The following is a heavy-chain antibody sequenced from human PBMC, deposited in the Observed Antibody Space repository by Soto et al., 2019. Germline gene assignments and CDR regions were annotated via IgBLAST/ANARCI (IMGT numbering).Heavy chain of an antibody. CDR3: ARGKHGNSFDALDI. V-gene: IGHV3-53*04. Sequence: GGSLRLSCAASGFTVSSNYMSWVRQAPGKGLEWVSLIYGGGWTYYADSVKGRFTISRHIYNNTLYLQINSLTAEDTAVYYCARGKHGNSFDALDIWGQGTMVTVSS. CDR1: GFTVSSNY. D-gene: IGHD1-1*01. J-gene: IGHJ3*02. CDR2: IYGGGWT.